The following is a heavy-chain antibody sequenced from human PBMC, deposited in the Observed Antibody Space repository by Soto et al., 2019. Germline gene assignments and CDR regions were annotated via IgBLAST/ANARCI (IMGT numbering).Heavy chain of an antibody. V-gene: IGHV4-4*07. CDR1: GGSLSKFY. CDR2: VYATGTS. J-gene: IGHJ5*01. D-gene: IGHD4-17*01. CDR3: VIYGSKSLRYCFDL. Sequence: PSETLSLTCSVSGGSLSKFYWSWIRKTAGKGLEWMGRVYATGTSDYNPSLRSRIAMPVDISKKTFSLRLRPVTAADTGVFLCVIYGSKSLRYCFDLWGQGILVTVSS.